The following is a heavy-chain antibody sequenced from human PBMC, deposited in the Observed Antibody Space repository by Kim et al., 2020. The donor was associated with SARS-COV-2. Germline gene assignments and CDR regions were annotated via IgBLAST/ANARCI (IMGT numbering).Heavy chain of an antibody. J-gene: IGHJ5*02. CDR2: INPNSGGT. D-gene: IGHD1-26*01. Sequence: ASVKVSCKASGYTFTGYYMHWVRQAPGQGLEWMGWINPNSGGTNYAQKFQGRVTMTSDTSISTAYMELSRLRSDDTAVYYCARVPFVAGATHSPWGQGTLVTVSS. CDR3: ARVPFVAGATHSP. CDR1: GYTFTGYY. V-gene: IGHV1-2*02.